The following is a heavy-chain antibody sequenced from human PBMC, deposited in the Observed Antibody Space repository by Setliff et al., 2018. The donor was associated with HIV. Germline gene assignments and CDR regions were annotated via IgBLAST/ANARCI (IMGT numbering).Heavy chain of an antibody. V-gene: IGHV4-59*01. D-gene: IGHD1-20*01. CDR3: ARGGYDWNGIDH. CDR2: IYTSGST. Sequence: PSETLSLTCTVSGGSISSYYWSWIRQPPGKGLEWIGYIYTSGSTNYNPSLKSRVTISVDTSVNTAYLQISYLKAEEDTAVYYCARGGYDWNGIDHWGPGTLVTVSS. CDR1: GGSISSYY. J-gene: IGHJ4*02.